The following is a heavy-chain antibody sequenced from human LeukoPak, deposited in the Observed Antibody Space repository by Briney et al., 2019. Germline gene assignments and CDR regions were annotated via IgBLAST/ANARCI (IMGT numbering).Heavy chain of an antibody. CDR3: AKDFYSSGSYHSFDY. D-gene: IGHD3-10*01. Sequence: GRSLRLSCAASGFTFSSYDMHWVRQAPGKGLEWVAVITYDGNDKYYADSVKGRFTISRDNSKNTLYLQMNSLRAEDTAVYYCAKDFYSSGSYHSFDYWGQGTLVTVSS. V-gene: IGHV3-30*18. J-gene: IGHJ4*02. CDR2: ITYDGNDK. CDR1: GFTFSSYD.